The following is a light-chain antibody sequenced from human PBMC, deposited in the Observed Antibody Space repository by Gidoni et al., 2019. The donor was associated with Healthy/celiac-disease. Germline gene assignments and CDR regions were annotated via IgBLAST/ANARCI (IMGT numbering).Light chain of an antibody. CDR3: QQIHNTPFT. J-gene: IGKJ3*01. Sequence: DIQMTQSPSSLSASVGDRVTITCRASQSISSYLNWYQQKPGKAPKLLIYAASSSQSGVPSRFSGSVSGTDLTLPIRSLQPEYFATHYCQQIHNTPFTFGPXTKVDIK. V-gene: IGKV1-39*01. CDR2: AAS. CDR1: QSISSY.